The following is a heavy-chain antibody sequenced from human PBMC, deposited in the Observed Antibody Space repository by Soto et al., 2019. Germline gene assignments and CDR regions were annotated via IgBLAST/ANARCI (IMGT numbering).Heavy chain of an antibody. Sequence: SETLSLTCTVSGGSISSGGYYWSWIRQHPGKGREGIGYINYSGSTYYNPSLKSRVTISVDTSKNQFSLKLSSVTAADTAVYYCARDRRVTDPKYYFDYWGQGTLVTVSS. CDR1: GGSISSGGYY. V-gene: IGHV4-31*03. CDR3: ARDRRVTDPKYYFDY. D-gene: IGHD2-21*02. J-gene: IGHJ4*02. CDR2: INYSGST.